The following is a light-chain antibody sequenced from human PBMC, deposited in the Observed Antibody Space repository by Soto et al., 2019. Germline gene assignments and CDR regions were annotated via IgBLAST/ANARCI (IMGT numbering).Light chain of an antibody. Sequence: EIVLTQSPGTLSLSPGERATLSCRASQSGFSTYLAWFQQKPGQAPGLLIYDASTRAAGVPDRFSGSGSATDFTLTISRLEPEDFAVYYCHQYGNSPWTLGQGTLVE. V-gene: IGKV3-20*01. CDR3: HQYGNSPWT. CDR1: QSGFSTY. J-gene: IGKJ1*01. CDR2: DAS.